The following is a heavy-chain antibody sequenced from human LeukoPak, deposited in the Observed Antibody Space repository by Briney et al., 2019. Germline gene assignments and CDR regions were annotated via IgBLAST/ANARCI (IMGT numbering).Heavy chain of an antibody. Sequence: GASVKVSCKVSGYTLTELSMHWVRQAPGKGLEWMGGFDPEDGETIYAQKFQGRVTMTEDTSTDTAYMELRSLRSEDTAVYYCATVRAVAGPGVCYFDYWGQGTLVTVSS. D-gene: IGHD6-19*01. CDR2: FDPEDGET. J-gene: IGHJ4*02. V-gene: IGHV1-24*01. CDR3: ATVRAVAGPGVCYFDY. CDR1: GYTLTELS.